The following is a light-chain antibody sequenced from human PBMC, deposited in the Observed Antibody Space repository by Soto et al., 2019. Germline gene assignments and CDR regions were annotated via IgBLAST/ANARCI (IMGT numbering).Light chain of an antibody. Sequence: DIQMRHAPSAFTASVGARVTINCRASQTISRWLAWYQQKPERAPKLLIYKASSLQSGVPSRFSGGGSGTEFTLTISCLQPDDFATQNCQQSNSYFWTFGQGTKVDIK. V-gene: IGKV1-5*03. J-gene: IGKJ1*01. CDR2: KAS. CDR3: QQSNSYFWT. CDR1: QTISRW.